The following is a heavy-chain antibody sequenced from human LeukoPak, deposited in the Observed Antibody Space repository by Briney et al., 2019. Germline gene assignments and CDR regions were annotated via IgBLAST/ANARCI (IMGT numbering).Heavy chain of an antibody. CDR1: GFTFSRNG. CDR3: ARVRGDDYFDY. D-gene: IGHD4-17*01. CDR2: ISGSGGST. Sequence: GGTLRLSCAASGFTFSRNGMSWVRQAPGKGLEWVSAISGSGGSTYYADSVKGRFTISRDNAKNSLYLQMNSLRAEDTAVYYCARVRGDDYFDYWGQGTLVTVSS. J-gene: IGHJ4*02. V-gene: IGHV3-23*01.